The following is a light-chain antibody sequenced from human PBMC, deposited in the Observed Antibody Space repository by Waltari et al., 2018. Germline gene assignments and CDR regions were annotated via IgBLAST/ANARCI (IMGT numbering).Light chain of an antibody. Sequence: EIVLTQSPGTLSLSPGERATLSCRASQSVSRALTWYQQKPGQAPRLFIYGASTRATGIPDRFSGSGSGTDFSLTISRLEPDDFAVYYCQHYLRLPVTFGQGTTVEI. CDR3: QHYLRLPVT. CDR2: GAS. CDR1: QSVSRA. V-gene: IGKV3-20*01. J-gene: IGKJ1*01.